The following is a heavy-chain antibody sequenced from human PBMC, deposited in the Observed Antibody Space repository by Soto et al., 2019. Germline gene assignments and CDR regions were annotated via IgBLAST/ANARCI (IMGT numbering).Heavy chain of an antibody. CDR3: AKGAIGRLDY. CDR2: IRASGVTT. V-gene: IGHV3-23*01. CDR1: GFTFSNYA. J-gene: IGHJ4*02. D-gene: IGHD1-26*01. Sequence: EVQLLDSGGGLVQPGRSLRLSCAASGFTFSNYAMSWVRQAPGKGLEWVSTIRASGVTTFYADSARGRFTISRDNSKNPLSLQMNSLTADDTAIYYGAKGAIGRLDYWGQGTLVTVSS.